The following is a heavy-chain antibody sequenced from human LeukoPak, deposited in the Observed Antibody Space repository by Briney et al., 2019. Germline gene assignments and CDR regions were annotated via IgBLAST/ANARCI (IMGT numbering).Heavy chain of an antibody. CDR3: ARGGGWIDP. Sequence: SETLSLTCTVSGGSISNYYWSWIRQPPGKGLEWIGYIYYSGSTNYNPSLKSRVTISVDTSKNQFSLKLSSVTAADTAVYYCARGGGWIDPWGQGTLVTVSS. J-gene: IGHJ5*02. V-gene: IGHV4-59*08. CDR1: GGSISNYY. CDR2: IYYSGST. D-gene: IGHD3-16*01.